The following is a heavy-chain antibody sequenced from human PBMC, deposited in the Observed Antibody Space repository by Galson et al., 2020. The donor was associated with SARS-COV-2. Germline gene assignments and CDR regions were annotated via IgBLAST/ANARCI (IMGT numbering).Heavy chain of an antibody. CDR1: GFTFSSYG. J-gene: IGHJ6*03. CDR2: IWYDGSNK. CDR3: AKDLAPYYDFYYYMDV. D-gene: IGHD3-3*01. V-gene: IGHV3-33*06. Sequence: GGSLRLSCAASGFTFSSYGMHWVRQAPGKGLEWVAVIWYDGSNKYYADSVKGRFTISRDNSKNTLYLQMNSLRAEDTAVYYCAKDLAPYYDFYYYMDVWGKGTTVTVS.